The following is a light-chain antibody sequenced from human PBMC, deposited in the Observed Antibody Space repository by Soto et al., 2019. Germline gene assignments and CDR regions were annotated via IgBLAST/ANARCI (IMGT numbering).Light chain of an antibody. J-gene: IGKJ1*01. Sequence: DIQMTQSPSTLSGSEGDRVTITCRASQTISSWLAWYQQKPGKAPKLLIYKASTLKSGVPSRFSGSGSGTEFTLTISSLQPDDFATYYCQHYNGYSEAFGQGTKVDNK. V-gene: IGKV1-5*03. CDR2: KAS. CDR1: QTISSW. CDR3: QHYNGYSEA.